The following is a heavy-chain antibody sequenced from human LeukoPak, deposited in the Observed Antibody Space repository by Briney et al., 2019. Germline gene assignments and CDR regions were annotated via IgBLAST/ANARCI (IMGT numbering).Heavy chain of an antibody. CDR3: ARWDYYGSGSYFSWFDP. Sequence: SGTLSLTCTVSGGSISSYYWSWIRQPPGKGLEGIGDIYYSGSTNYNPSLKSRVTISVDTSKNQFSLKLSSVTAADTAVYYCARWDYYGSGSYFSWFDPWGQGTLVTVSS. J-gene: IGHJ5*02. CDR2: IYYSGST. D-gene: IGHD3-10*01. CDR1: GGSISSYY. V-gene: IGHV4-59*08.